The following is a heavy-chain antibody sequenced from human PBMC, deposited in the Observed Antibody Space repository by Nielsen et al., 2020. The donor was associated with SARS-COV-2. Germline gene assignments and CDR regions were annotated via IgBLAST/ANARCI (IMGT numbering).Heavy chain of an antibody. CDR3: ARGSIAVARVGAAEYFQH. D-gene: IGHD6-19*01. V-gene: IGHV3-48*03. CDR1: GFTFSSYA. CDR2: ISSSGSTI. J-gene: IGHJ1*01. Sequence: GESLKISCAASGFTFSSYAMSWVRQAPGKGLEWVSAISSSGSTIYYADSVKGRFTISRDNAKNSLYLQMNSLRAEDTAVYYCARGSIAVARVGAAEYFQHWGQGTLVTVSS.